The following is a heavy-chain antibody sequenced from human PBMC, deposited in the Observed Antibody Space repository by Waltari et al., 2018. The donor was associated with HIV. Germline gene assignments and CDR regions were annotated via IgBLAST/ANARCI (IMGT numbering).Heavy chain of an antibody. CDR3: ARDQDYYDSSGYTSYAFDI. J-gene: IGHJ3*02. CDR1: ASSIRSHYY. V-gene: IGHV4-38-2*02. D-gene: IGHD3-22*01. CDR2: IYRSGTT. Sequence: QVLLQESGPRLVKSSETLSLTCTVPASSIRSHYYLGWIRQAPGKGLEWIGSIYRSGTTYYNPSLKTRVTISVNMSKNQYSLKLSSLTAADTAVYYCARDQDYYDSSGYTSYAFDIWGRGTMIIVSS.